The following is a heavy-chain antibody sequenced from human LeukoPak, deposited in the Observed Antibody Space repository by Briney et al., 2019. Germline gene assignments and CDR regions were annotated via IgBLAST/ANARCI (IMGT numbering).Heavy chain of an antibody. CDR2: IYYSGST. CDR3: ARDGGDYFRQPSLFDY. Sequence: SETLSLTCTVSGGSISSSSYYWGWIRQPPGKGLEWIGSIYYSGSTYYNPSLKSRVTISVDTSKNQFSLKLSSVTAADTAVYYCARDGGDYFRQPSLFDYWGQGTLVTVSS. CDR1: GGSISSSSYY. V-gene: IGHV4-39*07. D-gene: IGHD4-17*01. J-gene: IGHJ4*02.